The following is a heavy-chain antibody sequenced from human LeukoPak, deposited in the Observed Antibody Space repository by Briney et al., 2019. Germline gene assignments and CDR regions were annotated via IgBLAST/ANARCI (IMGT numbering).Heavy chain of an antibody. CDR3: ARSPVEYYYDSSGYYFDAFDI. Sequence: SVKVSCKASGGTFSSYAISWVRQAPGQGLEWMGGIIPIFGTANYAQKFQGRVTITADKSTSTAYMELSSLRSEDTAVYYCARSPVEYYYDSSGYYFDAFDIWGQGTMVTVSS. CDR2: IIPIFGTA. V-gene: IGHV1-69*06. J-gene: IGHJ3*02. CDR1: GGTFSSYA. D-gene: IGHD3-22*01.